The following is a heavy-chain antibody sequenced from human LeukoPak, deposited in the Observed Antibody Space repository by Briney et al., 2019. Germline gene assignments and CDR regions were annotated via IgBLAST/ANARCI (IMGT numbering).Heavy chain of an antibody. Sequence: PGGSLRLSCAASGFTFSSYGMHWLRQAPGKGLEWVAFIRYDGSNKYYADSVKGRFTISRDNSKNTLYLQMNSLRAEDKAVYYCARGGSYSLNGIYFDYWGQGTLVTVSS. D-gene: IGHD1-26*01. CDR1: GFTFSSYG. CDR2: IRYDGSNK. CDR3: ARGGSYSLNGIYFDY. V-gene: IGHV3-30*02. J-gene: IGHJ4*02.